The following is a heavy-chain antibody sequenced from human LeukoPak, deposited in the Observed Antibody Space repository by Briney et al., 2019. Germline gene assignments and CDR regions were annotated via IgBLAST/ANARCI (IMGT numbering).Heavy chain of an antibody. Sequence: SETLSLTCAVSGGSISSYYWSWVREPPGKGLEWVGDIYYSGSTNYNPSLKSRVTISVDTSKNQFSLKLSSVTAADTAVYYCARHGIAAAGTWFDPWGQGTLVTVSS. CDR1: GGSISSYY. J-gene: IGHJ5*02. CDR3: ARHGIAAAGTWFDP. CDR2: IYYSGST. D-gene: IGHD6-13*01. V-gene: IGHV4-59*08.